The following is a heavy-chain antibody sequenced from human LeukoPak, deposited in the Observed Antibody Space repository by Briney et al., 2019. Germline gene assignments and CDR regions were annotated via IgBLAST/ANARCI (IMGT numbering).Heavy chain of an antibody. D-gene: IGHD6-13*01. V-gene: IGHV3-7*01. CDR3: AREWQGGIAAAGTRIEGDY. CDR2: IKQDGSEK. J-gene: IGHJ4*02. CDR1: GFSDSGYW. Sequence: PGGSLRLSCAVSGFSDSGYWMTWVRQAPGKGLEWVANIKQDGSEKNYADSVKGRFTISRDNAENSLFLQMNSLRVEDTAVYYCAREWQGGIAAAGTRIEGDYWGQGTLVAVSS.